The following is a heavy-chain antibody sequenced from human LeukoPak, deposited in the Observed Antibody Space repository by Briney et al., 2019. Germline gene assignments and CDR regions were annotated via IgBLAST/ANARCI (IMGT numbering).Heavy chain of an antibody. J-gene: IGHJ4*02. V-gene: IGHV3-23*01. Sequence: TGGSLRLSCAASGFTFSSYAMSWVRQAPGKGLEWVSAISGSGGSTYYADSVKGRFTISRDNSKNTLYLQMNSLRAEDTAVYYCARDGSGSYLADYWGQGTLVTVSS. CDR1: GFTFSSYA. CDR3: ARDGSGSYLADY. D-gene: IGHD1-26*01. CDR2: ISGSGGST.